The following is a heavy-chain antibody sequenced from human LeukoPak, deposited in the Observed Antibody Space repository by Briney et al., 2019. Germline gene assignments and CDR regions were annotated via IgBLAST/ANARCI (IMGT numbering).Heavy chain of an antibody. V-gene: IGHV4-31*03. CDR2: IYYSGST. CDR1: GGSISSGGYY. J-gene: IGHJ5*02. Sequence: SETLSLTCTVSGGSISSGGYYWSWIRQHPGKGLEWIGYIYYSGSTYYNPSLKSRVTISVDTSKNQFSLKLSSVTAADTAVYYCARETFYYDSSGLLTSNNWLDPWGQGTLVTVSS. D-gene: IGHD3-22*01. CDR3: ARETFYYDSSGLLTSNNWLDP.